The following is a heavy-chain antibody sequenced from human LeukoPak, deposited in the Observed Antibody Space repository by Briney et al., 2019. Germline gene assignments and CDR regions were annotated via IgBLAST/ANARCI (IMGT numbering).Heavy chain of an antibody. D-gene: IGHD4-23*01. J-gene: IGHJ6*02. CDR2: IYSGGST. V-gene: IGHV3-53*01. CDR1: GFTVSSNC. CDR3: ALGAVVTPEYYYGMDV. Sequence: GGSLRLSCAASGFTVSSNCMSWVRQAPGKGLEWVSVIYSGGSTYYADSMKGRFTISRDNSKNTLYLQMNSLRAEGTAMYYCALGAVVTPEYYYGMDVWGQGTTVTVSS.